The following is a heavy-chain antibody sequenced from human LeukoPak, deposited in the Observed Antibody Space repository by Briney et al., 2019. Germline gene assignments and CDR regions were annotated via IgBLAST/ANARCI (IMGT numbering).Heavy chain of an antibody. D-gene: IGHD2-2*01. V-gene: IGHV4-4*02. Sequence: SSETLSLTCAVSGGSISSSNWWSWVRQLPGKGLEWIGEIYHSGNTNYNPSLKSRVTISVDKSKNQFSLKLSSVTAADTAVYYCARVTLIVVVAWFDPWGQGTLVTVSS. CDR2: IYHSGNT. J-gene: IGHJ5*02. CDR3: ARVTLIVVVAWFDP. CDR1: GGSISSSNW.